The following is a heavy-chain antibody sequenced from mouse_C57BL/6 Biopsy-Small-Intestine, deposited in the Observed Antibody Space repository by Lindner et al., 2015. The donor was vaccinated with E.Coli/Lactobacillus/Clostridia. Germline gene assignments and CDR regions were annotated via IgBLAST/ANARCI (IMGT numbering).Heavy chain of an antibody. J-gene: IGHJ1*01. Sequence: SVKVSCKASGGTFSTNSISWVRQAPGQGLEWMGGIIPVFGSPTYAQKFQDRVTITADESTNTAYMELSGLRSEDTAVYYCARERGLLKYSRTYRGALDVWGQGTMLTVSS. D-gene: IGHD2-5*01. CDR3: ARERGLLKYSRTYRGALDV. V-gene: IGHV1-4*01. CDR1: GGTFSTNS. CDR2: IIPVFGSP.